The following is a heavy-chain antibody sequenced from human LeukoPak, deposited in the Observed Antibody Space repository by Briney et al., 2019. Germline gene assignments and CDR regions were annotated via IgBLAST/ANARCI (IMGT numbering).Heavy chain of an antibody. D-gene: IGHD6-19*01. CDR3: ARFPPGIAVAGHNDY. V-gene: IGHV4-61*01. J-gene: IGHJ4*02. Sequence: SETLSLTCTVSGASVSSGSYYWSWIRQPPGKGLEWIGYMYYSGSTNYNPSLKSRVTISVDTPKNQFSLKLSSVTAADTAVYYCARFPPGIAVAGHNDYWGQGTLVIVSS. CDR1: GASVSSGSYY. CDR2: MYYSGST.